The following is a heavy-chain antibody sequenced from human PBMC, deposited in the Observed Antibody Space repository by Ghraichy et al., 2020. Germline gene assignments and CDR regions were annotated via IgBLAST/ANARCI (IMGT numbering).Heavy chain of an antibody. J-gene: IGHJ5*02. Sequence: SVKVSCKASGGTFSSYTISWVRQAPGQGLEWMGRIIPILGIANYAQKFQGRVTITADKSTSTAYMELSSLRSEDMAVYYCARDQGAVPYNWFDPWGQGTLVTVSS. V-gene: IGHV1-69*04. CDR3: ARDQGAVPYNWFDP. CDR1: GGTFSSYT. D-gene: IGHD3-16*01. CDR2: IIPILGIA.